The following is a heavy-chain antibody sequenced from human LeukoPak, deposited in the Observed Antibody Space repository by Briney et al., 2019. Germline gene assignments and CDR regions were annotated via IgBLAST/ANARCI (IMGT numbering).Heavy chain of an antibody. J-gene: IGHJ4*02. CDR1: GYTLTELA. Sequence: ASVKVSCKVSGYTLTELAIHWVRQAPGKGLEWMGGFDPEDVETIYAQKFQGRVTMTEDTYTDTAYMELSSLRSEDTAVYYCATYSGYAAYWGQGTLVSVSS. CDR2: FDPEDVET. V-gene: IGHV1-24*01. D-gene: IGHD5-12*01. CDR3: ATYSGYAAY.